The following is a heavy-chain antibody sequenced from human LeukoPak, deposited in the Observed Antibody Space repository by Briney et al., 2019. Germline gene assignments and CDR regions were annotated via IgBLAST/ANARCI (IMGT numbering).Heavy chain of an antibody. D-gene: IGHD2-8*01. CDR2: MNPNSGNT. CDR1: GYTFTSYD. CDR3: ARSRGVRGYVDY. V-gene: IGHV1-8*01. J-gene: IGHJ4*02. Sequence: ASVKVSCKASGYTFTSYDINWMRQATGQGLEWMGWMNPNSGNTGYAQKFQGRVTMTRNTSISTAYMELSSLRSEDTAVYYCARSRGVRGYVDYWGQGTLVTVSS.